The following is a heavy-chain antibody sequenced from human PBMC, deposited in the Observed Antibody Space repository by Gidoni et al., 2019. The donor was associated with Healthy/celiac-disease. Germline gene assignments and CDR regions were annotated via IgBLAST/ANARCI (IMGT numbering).Heavy chain of an antibody. CDR2: IKSKTDGGTT. Sequence: EVQLVESGGGLVKPGGSLRLSCAASGFTFSNAWMSWVRQAPGKGLEWVGRIKSKTDGGTTDYAAPVKGRFTISRDDSKNTLYLQMNSLKTEDTAVYYCTTILTRTTVTTDFDYWGQGTLVTVSS. V-gene: IGHV3-15*01. D-gene: IGHD4-17*01. CDR3: TTILTRTTVTTDFDY. CDR1: GFTFSNAW. J-gene: IGHJ4*02.